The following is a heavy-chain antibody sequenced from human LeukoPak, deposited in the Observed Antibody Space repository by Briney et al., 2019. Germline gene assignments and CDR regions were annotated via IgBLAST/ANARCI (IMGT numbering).Heavy chain of an antibody. CDR2: INHNDGDT. CDR1: GYTFTDYY. Sequence: GASVKVSCKASGYTFTDYYMHWVRQAPGQGVEWMGWINHNDGDTNYAQKFQGRVTMTRDTSISTAHMEVSRLRSDDTAVYYCARANFLYCSSSTCFFDYWGQGTLVTVSS. D-gene: IGHD2-15*01. CDR3: ARANFLYCSSSTCFFDY. V-gene: IGHV1-2*02. J-gene: IGHJ4*02.